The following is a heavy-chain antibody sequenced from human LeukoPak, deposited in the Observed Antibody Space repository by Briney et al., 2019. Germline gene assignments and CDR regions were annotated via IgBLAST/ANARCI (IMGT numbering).Heavy chain of an antibody. V-gene: IGHV3-30*02. CDR3: AKGRYIVGATPSGDY. CDR1: GFTFSSYG. D-gene: IGHD1-26*01. Sequence: GGSLRLSCAASGFTFSSYGMHWVRQAPGKGLWWGAGIRYDGSNKYYAASVKGRFTISGDNSKNTLYLKMSSLRAEDTAVYYCAKGRYIVGATPSGDYWGQGTLVTVSS. J-gene: IGHJ4*02. CDR2: IRYDGSNK.